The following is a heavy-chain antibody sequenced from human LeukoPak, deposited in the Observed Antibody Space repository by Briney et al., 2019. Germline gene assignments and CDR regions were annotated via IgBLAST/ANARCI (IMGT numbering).Heavy chain of an antibody. V-gene: IGHV4-34*01. J-gene: IGHJ4*02. CDR2: INHSGST. D-gene: IGHD6-6*01. CDR1: GGSFSGYY. Sequence: PSETLSLTCAVYGGSFSGYYWSWIRQPPGKGLEWIGEINHSGSTNYNPSLKSRVTISVDTSKNQFSLKLSSVTAADTAVYYCAARRVHDEYSSSGDLDYWGQGTLVTVSS. CDR3: AARRVHDEYSSSGDLDY.